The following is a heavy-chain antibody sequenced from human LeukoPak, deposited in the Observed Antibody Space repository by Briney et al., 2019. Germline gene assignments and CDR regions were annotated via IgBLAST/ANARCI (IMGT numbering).Heavy chain of an antibody. Sequence: AASVRVSSTASGYTFTTYGISWVRQAPGQGLEWMGWISAYNGNTNYAQKLQGRVTITTDTSTSTAYMELRSLRSDDTAVYYCARDNTRIVFPRVFDPWGQGTLVTVSS. CDR1: GYTFTTYG. J-gene: IGHJ5*02. D-gene: IGHD3-22*01. CDR2: ISAYNGNT. V-gene: IGHV1-18*01. CDR3: ARDNTRIVFPRVFDP.